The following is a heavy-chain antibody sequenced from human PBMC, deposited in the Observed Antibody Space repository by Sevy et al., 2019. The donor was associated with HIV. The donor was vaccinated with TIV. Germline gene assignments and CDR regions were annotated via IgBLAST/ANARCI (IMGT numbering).Heavy chain of an antibody. Sequence: GGSLRLSCAASGFTFSSYAMHWVRQAPGKGLEWVAVISYDGSNKYYADSVKGRFTISRDNSKNTLYLQMNSLRAEDTAVYYCASNGDSGYGFFDYWGQGTLVTVSS. D-gene: IGHD5-12*01. CDR2: ISYDGSNK. J-gene: IGHJ4*02. V-gene: IGHV3-30*04. CDR1: GFTFSSYA. CDR3: ASNGDSGYGFFDY.